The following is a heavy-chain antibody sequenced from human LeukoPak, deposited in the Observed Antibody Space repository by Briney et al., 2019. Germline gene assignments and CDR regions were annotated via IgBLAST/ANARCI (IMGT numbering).Heavy chain of an antibody. CDR3: ARGSGGDSYGPYYFDY. CDR2: IYHSGSS. J-gene: IGHJ4*02. Sequence: SETLSLTCTVSGGSISGYYWSWIRQPPGKGLEWIGYIYHSGSSNYNPSLKSRVTISVDTSKNQFSLKLSSVTAADTAVYYCARGSGGDSYGPYYFDYWGQGTLVTVSS. CDR1: GGSISGYY. D-gene: IGHD5-18*01. V-gene: IGHV4-59*01.